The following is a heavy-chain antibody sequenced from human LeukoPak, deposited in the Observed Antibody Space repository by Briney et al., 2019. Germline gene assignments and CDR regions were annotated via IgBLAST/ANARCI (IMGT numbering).Heavy chain of an antibody. J-gene: IGHJ4*02. CDR1: GLTFTSHG. CDR2: VRNDGSDT. V-gene: IGHV3-30*02. Sequence: GGSLRLSCTASGLTFTSHGFHWLRQVVGKRLEWVAFVRNDGSDTYHTNSVKGRFSISRDDSKNSLYLQMNSLRPEDTAIYYCARERPGFGDIDCWGQGTLVTVSS. CDR3: ARERPGFGDIDC. D-gene: IGHD3-10*01.